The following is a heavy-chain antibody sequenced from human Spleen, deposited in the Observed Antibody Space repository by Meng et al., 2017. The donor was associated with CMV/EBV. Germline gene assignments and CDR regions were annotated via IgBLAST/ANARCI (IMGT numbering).Heavy chain of an antibody. J-gene: IGHJ6*02. CDR2: IRYDGSNK. V-gene: IGHV3-30*02. Sequence: GGSLRLSCAASRFTFSSYGMHWVRQAPGKGLEWVAFIRYDGSNKYYADSVKGRFTISRDNIKNTLDLQMSSLSAEDTAVYYCARQSITGTTNYYGMDVWGQGTTVTVSS. CDR1: RFTFSSYG. CDR3: ARQSITGTTNYYGMDV. D-gene: IGHD1-20*01.